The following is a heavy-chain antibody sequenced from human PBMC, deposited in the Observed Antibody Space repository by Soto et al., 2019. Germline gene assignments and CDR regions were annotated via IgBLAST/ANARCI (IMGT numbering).Heavy chain of an antibody. CDR2: INAGNGNT. V-gene: IGHV1-3*01. Sequence: ASVKVSCKASGYTFTSYAMHWVRQAPGQRLEWMGWINAGNGNTKYSQKFQGRVTITRDTSASTAYMELGSLRSEDTAVYYCARDESPTYYDFWSGSGASSYFDYWGQGTLVTVSS. CDR1: GYTFTSYA. CDR3: ARDESPTYYDFWSGSGASSYFDY. D-gene: IGHD3-3*01. J-gene: IGHJ4*02.